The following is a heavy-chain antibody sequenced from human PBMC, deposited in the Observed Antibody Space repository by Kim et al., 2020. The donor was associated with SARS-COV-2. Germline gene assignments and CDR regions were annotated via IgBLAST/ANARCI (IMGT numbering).Heavy chain of an antibody. CDR1: GYTFTSYY. Sequence: ASVKVSCKASGYTFTSYYMHWVRQAPGQGLEWMGIINPSGGSTSYAQKFQGRVTMTRDTSTSTVYMELSSLRSEDTAVYYCARDLGWTQLWQYGMDVWGQGTTVTVSS. D-gene: IGHD5-18*01. V-gene: IGHV1-46*01. CDR3: ARDLGWTQLWQYGMDV. CDR2: INPSGGST. J-gene: IGHJ6*02.